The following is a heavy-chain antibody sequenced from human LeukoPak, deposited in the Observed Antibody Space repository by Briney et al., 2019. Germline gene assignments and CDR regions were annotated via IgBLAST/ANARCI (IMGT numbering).Heavy chain of an antibody. V-gene: IGHV3-23*01. CDR1: GFTFSSYA. CDR3: AKMGGSIAARPNYFGY. J-gene: IGHJ4*02. Sequence: GGFLRLSCAASGFTFSSYAMNWVRQAPGKGLEWVSAISGSGGSTYYADSVKGRFTISRDNSKNTLYLQMNSLRAEDTAIYYCAKMGGSIAARPNYFGYWGQGTLVTVSS. D-gene: IGHD6-6*01. CDR2: ISGSGGST.